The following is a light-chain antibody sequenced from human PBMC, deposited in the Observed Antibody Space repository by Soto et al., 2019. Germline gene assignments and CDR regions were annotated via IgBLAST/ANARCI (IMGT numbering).Light chain of an antibody. J-gene: IGKJ4*01. CDR2: AAS. Sequence: DIQVTQSPSFLSASVGHRVTITCRASQGISSFLAWYQQKPGKAPKLLIYAASTLQSGVPSRFSGSGSGTEFTLTISSLQPEDFATYYCQQLNSYPLTFGGGTKVDIK. CDR3: QQLNSYPLT. V-gene: IGKV1-9*01. CDR1: QGISSF.